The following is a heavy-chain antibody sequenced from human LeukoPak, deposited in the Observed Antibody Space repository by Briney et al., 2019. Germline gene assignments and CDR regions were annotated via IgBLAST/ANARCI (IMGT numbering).Heavy chain of an antibody. V-gene: IGHV4-61*02. CDR3: ARGYCSGGSCYSLYMDV. CDR1: GGSISSGSYY. J-gene: IGHJ6*03. CDR2: IYTSGST. D-gene: IGHD2-15*01. Sequence: SETLSLTCTVSGGSISSGSYYWSWIRQPAGKGLEWIGRIYTSGSTNYNPSLESRVTISVDTSKNQFSLKLSSVTAADTAVYYCARGYCSGGSCYSLYMDVWGKGTTVTVSS.